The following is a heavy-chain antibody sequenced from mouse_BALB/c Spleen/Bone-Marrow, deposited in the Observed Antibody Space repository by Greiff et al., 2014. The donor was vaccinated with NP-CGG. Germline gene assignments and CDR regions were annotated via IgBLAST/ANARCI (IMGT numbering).Heavy chain of an antibody. CDR3: VGSGEQYGGMDY. V-gene: IGHV5-4*02. CDR2: ISDGGGYT. Sequence: EVKLVESGGGLVTPGGSLKLSCAASGFTFSDYYMCWIRQTPEKRLEWVATISDGGGYTYYPDSVKGRFTISRDNAKNNLYLQMSRLKSEDTALYYCVGSGEQYGGMDYWGQGTSVTVSS. CDR1: GFTFSDYY. D-gene: IGHD2-10*02. J-gene: IGHJ4*01.